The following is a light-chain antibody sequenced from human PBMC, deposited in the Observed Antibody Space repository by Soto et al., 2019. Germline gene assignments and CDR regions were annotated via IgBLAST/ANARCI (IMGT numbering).Light chain of an antibody. CDR2: EAS. CDR3: QHYNGYPIT. V-gene: IGKV1-5*03. CDR1: QSLNKW. J-gene: IGKJ4*01. Sequence: DIRMTQSPSTLSASVGDRVTITCRASQSLNKWLAWYQQKPGKGPKLLIYEASSLESGVPSRFSGSGSGTEFTLTISSLQPDDIATYHCQHYNGYPITFGGGTKVEIK.